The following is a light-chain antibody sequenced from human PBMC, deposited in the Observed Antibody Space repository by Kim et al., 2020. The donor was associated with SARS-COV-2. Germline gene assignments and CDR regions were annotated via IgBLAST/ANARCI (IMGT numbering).Light chain of an antibody. J-gene: IGKJ1*01. CDR2: AAS. V-gene: IGKV1-6*01. Sequence: ASTGDRVTITCRASQAIRNELGWYQQKPGKAPKVLIYAASTLQSGVSSRFSDSGSGTDFTLTISSLQPEDFATYYCLQDSRYPRTFGQGTKVEIK. CDR3: LQDSRYPRT. CDR1: QAIRNE.